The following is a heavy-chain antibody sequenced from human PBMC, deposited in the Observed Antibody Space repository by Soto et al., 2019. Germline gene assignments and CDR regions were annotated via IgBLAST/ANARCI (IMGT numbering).Heavy chain of an antibody. CDR2: IYYSGST. Sequence: SETLSLTCTVSGGSIISYYWSWIRQPPGKGLEWIGYIYYSGSTNYNPSLKSRVTISVDTSKNQFSLKLSSVTAADTAVYYCARLTTVTTLDWFDPWGQGTLVTVSS. CDR3: ARLTTVTTLDWFDP. V-gene: IGHV4-59*08. D-gene: IGHD4-17*01. CDR1: GGSIISYY. J-gene: IGHJ5*02.